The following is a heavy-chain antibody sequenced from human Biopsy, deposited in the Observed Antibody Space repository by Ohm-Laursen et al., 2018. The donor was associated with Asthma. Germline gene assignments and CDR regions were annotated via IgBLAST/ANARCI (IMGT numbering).Heavy chain of an antibody. J-gene: IGHJ3*02. Sequence: SETLSLTCAVYGGSFSSNYWGWIRQPPAKGLERIGNIYKSGQVYYNLYLKSRVTIYVDTSKNQFSLQRRSVTAADTVVYYCARQKLVAAEGPFEMWGQGTMVIVSS. V-gene: IGHV4-39*01. CDR2: IYKSGQV. D-gene: IGHD1-26*01. CDR1: GGSFSSNY. CDR3: ARQKLVAAEGPFEM.